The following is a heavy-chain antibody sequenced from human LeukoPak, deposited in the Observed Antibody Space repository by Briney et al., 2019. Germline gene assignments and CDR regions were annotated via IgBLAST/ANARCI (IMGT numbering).Heavy chain of an antibody. J-gene: IGHJ3*02. CDR1: GFTFDDYA. Sequence: GGSLRLSCAASGFTFDDYAMHWVLQAPGKGLEWVSGISWNSGSIGYADSVKGRFTISRDNAKNSLYLQMNSLRAEDTALYYCANVVYSSGFDAFDIWGQGTMVTVSS. D-gene: IGHD6-19*01. CDR2: ISWNSGSI. V-gene: IGHV3-9*01. CDR3: ANVVYSSGFDAFDI.